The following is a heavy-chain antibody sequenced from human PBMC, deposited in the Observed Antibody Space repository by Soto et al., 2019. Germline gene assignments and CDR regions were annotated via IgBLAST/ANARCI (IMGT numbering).Heavy chain of an antibody. CDR2: IKQDGSEK. V-gene: IGHV3-7*01. CDR1: GFTFSTYW. J-gene: IGHJ5*02. Sequence: GGSLRLSCAASGFTFSTYWMSWVRQAPGTGLEWVANIKQDGSEKYYGDSVKGRFTISRDNAKNSLYLQMTSLRAEDTAVYYCASGFCGSPGSYGRGSAPWGRGPLVTVSS. D-gene: IGHD2-2*01. CDR3: ASGFCGSPGSYGRGSAP.